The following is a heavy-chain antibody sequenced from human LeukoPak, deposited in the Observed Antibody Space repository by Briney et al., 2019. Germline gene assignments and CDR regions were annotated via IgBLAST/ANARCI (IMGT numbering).Heavy chain of an antibody. CDR3: ARSSVTGHFDF. CDR1: GYTFTGYG. J-gene: IGHJ4*02. V-gene: IGHV1-69*05. CDR2: IIPIFGTA. Sequence: ASVKVSCKASGYTFTGYGISWVRQAPGQGLEWMGGIIPIFGTANYAQKFQGRVTITTDESTSTAYMELSSLRSEDTAVYYCARSSVTGHFDFWGQGTLVTVSS. D-gene: IGHD6-19*01.